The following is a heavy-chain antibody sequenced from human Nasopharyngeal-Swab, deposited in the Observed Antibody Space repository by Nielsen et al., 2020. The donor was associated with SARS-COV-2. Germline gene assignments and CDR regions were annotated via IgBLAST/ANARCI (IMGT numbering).Heavy chain of an antibody. CDR2: IYYSGST. Sequence: GSLRLSCTVSGGSISSSSYYWGWIRQPPGKGLEWIGSIYYSGSTYYNPSLKSRVTISVDTSKNQFSLKLSSVTAADTAVYYCARHANYDYVWGSYRPHDAFGIWGQGTMVTVSS. CDR1: GGSISSSSYY. D-gene: IGHD3-16*02. J-gene: IGHJ3*02. V-gene: IGHV4-39*01. CDR3: ARHANYDYVWGSYRPHDAFGI.